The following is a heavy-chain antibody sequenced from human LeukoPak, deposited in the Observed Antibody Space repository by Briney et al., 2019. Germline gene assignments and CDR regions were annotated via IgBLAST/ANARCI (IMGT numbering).Heavy chain of an antibody. Sequence: GASVKVSCKASGYTFTGYYMHWVRQAPGQGLEWMGWINPNSGGTNYAQKFQGRVTMTRDTSISTAYMELSRLRSDDTAVYYCARSFPGGYSGCDYYANWFDPWGQGTLVTVSS. J-gene: IGHJ5*02. V-gene: IGHV1-2*02. CDR3: ARSFPGGYSGCDYYANWFDP. CDR2: INPNSGGT. D-gene: IGHD5-12*01. CDR1: GYTFTGYY.